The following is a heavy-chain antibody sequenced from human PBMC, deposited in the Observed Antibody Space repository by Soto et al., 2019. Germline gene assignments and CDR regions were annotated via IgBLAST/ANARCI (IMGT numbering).Heavy chain of an antibody. D-gene: IGHD2-2*01. CDR2: IYYGGST. CDR3: ATTPPPDCSSTSGLEDY. CDR1: GGSISSGGYY. Sequence: SETLSLTCTVSGGSISSGGYYWSWIRQHPGKGLEWIGYIYYGGSTYYNPSLKSRVTISVDTSKNQFSLKLSSVTAADTAVYYCATTPPPDCSSTSGLEDYWGQGTLVTVSS. J-gene: IGHJ4*02. V-gene: IGHV4-31*03.